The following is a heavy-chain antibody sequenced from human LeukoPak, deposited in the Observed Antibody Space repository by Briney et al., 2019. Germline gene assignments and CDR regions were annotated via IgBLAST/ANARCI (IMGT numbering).Heavy chain of an antibody. V-gene: IGHV1-69*04. Sequence: ASVRVSCTASGGTFSSYAISWVRQAPGQGLEWMGRIIPILGIANYAQKFQGRVTITADKSTSTAYMELSSLRSEDTAVYYCARESMFSMVFFDYWGQGTLVTVSS. CDR2: IIPILGIA. D-gene: IGHD2/OR15-2a*01. CDR3: ARESMFSMVFFDY. CDR1: GGTFSSYA. J-gene: IGHJ4*02.